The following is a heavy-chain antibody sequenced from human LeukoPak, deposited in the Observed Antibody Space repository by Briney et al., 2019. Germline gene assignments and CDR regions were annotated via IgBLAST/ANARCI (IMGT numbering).Heavy chain of an antibody. Sequence: PGGSLRLSCAASGFTFSSYSMNWVRQAPGKGLEWVSGISSGGTGTYYADSVKGRFTISRDNSNNTLHLQMNGLRAEDTAIYYCAKKGLVGTTDLRAFDYWGQGTLVTVSS. V-gene: IGHV3-23*01. D-gene: IGHD1-26*01. CDR3: AKKGLVGTTDLRAFDY. CDR1: GFTFSSYS. CDR2: ISSGGTGT. J-gene: IGHJ4*02.